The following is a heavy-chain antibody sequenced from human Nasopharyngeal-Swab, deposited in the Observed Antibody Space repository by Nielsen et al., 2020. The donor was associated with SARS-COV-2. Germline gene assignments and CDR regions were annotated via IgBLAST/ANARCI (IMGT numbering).Heavy chain of an antibody. V-gene: IGHV4-4*02. CDR1: GGSISSSNW. Sequence: GSLRLSCAVSGGSISSSNWWSWVRQPPGKGLEWIGEIYHSGSTNYNPSLKSRVTISVDKSKNQFSLKLSSVTAADTAVYYCARDAGIAAAGNYPLDYWGQGTRVTVSS. CDR2: IYHSGST. D-gene: IGHD6-13*01. J-gene: IGHJ4*02. CDR3: ARDAGIAAAGNYPLDY.